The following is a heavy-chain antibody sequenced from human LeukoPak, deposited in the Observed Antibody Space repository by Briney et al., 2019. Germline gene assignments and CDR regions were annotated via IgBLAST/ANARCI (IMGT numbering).Heavy chain of an antibody. D-gene: IGHD2-8*02. J-gene: IGHJ4*02. V-gene: IGHV1-8*03. CDR3: ARGFPPLL. CDR1: GYTFTSYD. CDR2: MNPNIGNT. Sequence: ASVKVSCKASGYTFTSYDINWVREATGQGLEWMGWMNPNIGNTGYAQKLQGRVTITRNTTISTAYMELSSLRSEDTAVYYCARGFPPLLWGQGTLVTVSS.